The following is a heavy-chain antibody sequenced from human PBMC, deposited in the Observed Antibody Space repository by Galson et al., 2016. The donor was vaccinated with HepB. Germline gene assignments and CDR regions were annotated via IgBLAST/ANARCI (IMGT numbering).Heavy chain of an antibody. Sequence: SLRLSCAASGFTFRSHGMHWVRQAPGKGLEWVAVISFDGDDKYYAEAVKGRFTISRDNAKNTLFLQMDSLRPDDTAVYYWSKSKAQFSEWVSYAMDVWGQGNAVTVSS. CDR2: ISFDGDDK. V-gene: IGHV3-30*18. J-gene: IGHJ6*02. D-gene: IGHD3-3*01. CDR1: GFTFRSHG. CDR3: SKSKAQFSEWVSYAMDV.